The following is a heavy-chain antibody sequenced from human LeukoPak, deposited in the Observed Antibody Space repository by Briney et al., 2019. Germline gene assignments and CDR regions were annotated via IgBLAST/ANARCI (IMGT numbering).Heavy chain of an antibody. J-gene: IGHJ4*02. D-gene: IGHD6-19*01. CDR1: GFTFSSYS. CDR3: ARDRVAVAGTEFDY. Sequence: GGSLRLSCAASGFTFSSYSMNWVRQAPGKGLEWVSSISSSSSYIYYADSVKGRFTISRDNAKNSLYLQMNSLRAEDTAVYYCARDRVAVAGTEFDYWGQGTLVTVS. V-gene: IGHV3-21*01. CDR2: ISSSSSYI.